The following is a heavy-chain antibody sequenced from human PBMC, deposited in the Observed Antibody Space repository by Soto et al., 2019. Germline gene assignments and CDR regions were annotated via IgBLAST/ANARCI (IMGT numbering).Heavy chain of an antibody. J-gene: IGHJ6*02. Sequence: ASVEVSCKASGYTFTGYYMHWVRQAPGQGLEWMGWINPNSGGTNYAQKFQGRVTMTRDTSISTAYMELSRLRSDDTAVHYCARAVDYYGSGSYYSPIYYYGMDVWGQGTTVTVSS. CDR1: GYTFTGYY. CDR2: INPNSGGT. D-gene: IGHD3-10*01. V-gene: IGHV1-2*02. CDR3: ARAVDYYGSGSYYSPIYYYGMDV.